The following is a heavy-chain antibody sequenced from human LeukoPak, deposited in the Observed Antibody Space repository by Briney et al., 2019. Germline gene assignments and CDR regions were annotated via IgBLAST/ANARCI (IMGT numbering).Heavy chain of an antibody. D-gene: IGHD6-13*01. CDR3: ANAPSCMAAPAY. V-gene: IGHV3-23*01. CDR1: GFIFSSYA. CDR2: ISCSGGST. Sequence: GWSLTLSRAASGFIFSSYAMNWVRQARARGVDGVSVISCSGGSTYYADSVRGRLTNSRDSSKNTLYLQMNRLRAEDTDVYYCANAPSCMAAPAYWGQGNLVTVSS. J-gene: IGHJ4*02.